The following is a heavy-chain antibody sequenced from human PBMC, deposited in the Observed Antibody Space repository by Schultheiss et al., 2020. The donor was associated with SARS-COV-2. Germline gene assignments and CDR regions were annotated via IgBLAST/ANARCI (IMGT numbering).Heavy chain of an antibody. CDR3: ARWVVRQWLVPDDY. J-gene: IGHJ4*02. CDR2: IYYSGST. Sequence: SETLSLTFTVSGGSISSGDYYWSWIRQPPGKGLEWIGYIYYSGSTNYNPSLKSRVTISVDKSKNQFSLKLSSVTAADTAVYYCARWVVRQWLVPDDYWGQGTLVTVSS. CDR1: GGSISSGDYY. D-gene: IGHD6-19*01. V-gene: IGHV4-30-4*01.